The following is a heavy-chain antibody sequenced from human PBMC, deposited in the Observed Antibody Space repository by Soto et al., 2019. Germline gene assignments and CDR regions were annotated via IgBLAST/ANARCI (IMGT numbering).Heavy chain of an antibody. V-gene: IGHV1-2*02. CDR2: INPRFGDT. Sequence: QVQLVQSGAELKEPGDSVRVSCEASGSTFTAYYIHWVRQAPGQGLEWMGWINPRFGDTSYAQDFQGRVSMTRDTSISTVYMELSRLTSEDTPIYYCARNMDYYYGPGSGNGHGFWGQGTTVTVFS. CDR1: GSTFTAYY. J-gene: IGHJ6*02. CDR3: ARNMDYYYGPGSGNGHGF. D-gene: IGHD3-10*01.